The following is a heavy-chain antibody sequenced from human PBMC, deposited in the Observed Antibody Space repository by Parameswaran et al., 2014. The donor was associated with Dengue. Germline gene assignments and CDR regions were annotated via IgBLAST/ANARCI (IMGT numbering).Heavy chain of an antibody. J-gene: IGHJ4*02. CDR1: ISNA. CDR2: IIPILGIA. Sequence: ISNARLVRQAPGQGLEWMGRIIPILGIANYAQKFQGRVTITADKSTSTAYMELSSLRSEDTAVYYCARDALPVFGVVIRTYYFDYWGQGTLVTVSS. CDR3: ARDALPVFGVVIRTYYFDY. V-gene: IGHV1-69*04. D-gene: IGHD3-3*01.